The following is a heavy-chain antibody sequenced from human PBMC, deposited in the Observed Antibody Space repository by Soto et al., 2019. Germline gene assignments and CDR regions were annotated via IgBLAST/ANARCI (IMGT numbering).Heavy chain of an antibody. CDR3: ARGARSDYFVH. J-gene: IGHJ4*02. CDR2: ISGNGADT. CDR1: GFTFNIYC. Sequence: WGSMKLSIAASGFTFNIYCMSWVRQTPGKGLEWVSSISGNGADTFYADSVKGRFSISRDNSDNTLYLQMRSLRAEDTAVYYCARGARSDYFVHWGQGTLVTVSS. V-gene: IGHV3-23*01. D-gene: IGHD2-15*01.